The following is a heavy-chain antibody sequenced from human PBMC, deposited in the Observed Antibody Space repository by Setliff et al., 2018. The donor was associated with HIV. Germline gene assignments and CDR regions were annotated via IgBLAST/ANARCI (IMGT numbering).Heavy chain of an antibody. Sequence: GGSLRLSCATSGFTFSFYGMHWVRQAPGKGLEWVASIRNDGSYKYYADSVKGRFTISRDNSKDTLYLDLNSLRSEDTAVYYCVRDDSNGPNSLDPWGQGTLVTVSS. V-gene: IGHV3-30*02. CDR1: GFTFSFYG. CDR3: VRDDSNGPNSLDP. J-gene: IGHJ5*02. D-gene: IGHD2-8*01. CDR2: IRNDGSYK.